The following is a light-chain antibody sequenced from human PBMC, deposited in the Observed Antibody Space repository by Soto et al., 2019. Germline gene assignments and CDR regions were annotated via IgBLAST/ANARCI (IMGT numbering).Light chain of an antibody. J-gene: IGKJ3*01. CDR3: QQYGSSPLFT. Sequence: EIVLTQSPGTLSLSPGERATLSCRASQSVSSSYLAWYQRKPGQAPRLLIYGASARATGIPDRFSGSGSGTDFTLTSSRLEPEDFAVYYCQQYGSSPLFTFGPGTKVDIK. V-gene: IGKV3-20*01. CDR1: QSVSSSY. CDR2: GAS.